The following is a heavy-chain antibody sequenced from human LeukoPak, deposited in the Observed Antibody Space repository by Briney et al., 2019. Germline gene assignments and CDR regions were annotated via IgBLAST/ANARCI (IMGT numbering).Heavy chain of an antibody. V-gene: IGHV4-39*01. Sequence: PETLSLTCTVSGGSISSSSYYWAWIRQPPGKGLEWIGRIYYSGSTYYNPSLKSRVTISVDTSKNQFSLKLTSVTAADTAAYYCARVWGYCSSATCYLSWIDPWGQGTLVTVSS. CDR3: ARVWGYCSSATCYLSWIDP. CDR1: GGSISSSSYY. J-gene: IGHJ5*02. CDR2: IYYSGST. D-gene: IGHD2-2*01.